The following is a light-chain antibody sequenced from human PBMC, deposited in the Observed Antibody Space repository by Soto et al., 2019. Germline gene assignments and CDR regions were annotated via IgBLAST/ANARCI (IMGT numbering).Light chain of an antibody. V-gene: IGLV1-36*01. CDR3: AVWDDSLNGVV. Sequence: QSVLTQPPSVSEAPRQRVTISCSGSSSNVGNNAVNWYQQLPGKAPKLLIYYDDLLPSGVSDRFSGSKSGTSASLAISGLQSEDEADYYCAVWDDSLNGVVFGGGTKLTLL. J-gene: IGLJ2*01. CDR2: YDD. CDR1: SSNVGNNA.